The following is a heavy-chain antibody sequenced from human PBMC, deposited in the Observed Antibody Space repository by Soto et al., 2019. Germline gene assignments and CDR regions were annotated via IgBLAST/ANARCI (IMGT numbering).Heavy chain of an antibody. CDR2: IHHSGST. V-gene: IGHV4-38-2*01. J-gene: IGHJ6*02. Sequence: SETLSLTCDVSGYSITSGHYWGWIRQPPGKGLEWIGIIHHSGSTYYNPSLKSRVTISIDTSRNRFSLKLISVTAADTAVYYCARRIEMTTMKNGMDVWGQATTVTVSS. CDR1: GYSITSGHY. CDR3: ARRIEMTTMKNGMDV.